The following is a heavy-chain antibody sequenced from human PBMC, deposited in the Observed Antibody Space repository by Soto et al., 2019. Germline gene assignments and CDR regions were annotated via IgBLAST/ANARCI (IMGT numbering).Heavy chain of an antibody. CDR2: ISYDGSNK. J-gene: IGHJ6*02. CDR1: EFTFSTYG. Sequence: PGGSLRLSCAASEFTFSTYGMHWVRQAPGKGLEWVAVISYDGSNKYYADSVRGRFTISRDNSKNTLYLQMNSLRAEDTAVYYCAKDIVVVPSASRGYYHGIDVWGQGTTVTVSS. V-gene: IGHV3-30*18. D-gene: IGHD2-2*01. CDR3: AKDIVVVPSASRGYYHGIDV.